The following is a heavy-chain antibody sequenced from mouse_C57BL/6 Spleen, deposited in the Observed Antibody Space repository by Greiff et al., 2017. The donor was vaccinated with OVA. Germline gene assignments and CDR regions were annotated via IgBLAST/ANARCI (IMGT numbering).Heavy chain of an antibody. D-gene: IGHD5-2*01. V-gene: IGHV1-4*01. CDR2: INPSSGYT. J-gene: IGHJ4*01. CDR3: ARWNNYAMDY. CDR1: GYTFTSYT. Sequence: VQLQESGAELARPGASVKMSCKASGYTFTSYTMHWVKQRPGQGLEWIGYINPSSGYTKYNQKFKDKATLTADKSSSTAYMQLSSLTSEDSAVYYCARWNNYAMDYWGQGTSVTVSS.